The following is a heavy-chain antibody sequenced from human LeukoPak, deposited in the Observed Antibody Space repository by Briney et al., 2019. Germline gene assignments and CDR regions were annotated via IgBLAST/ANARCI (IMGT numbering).Heavy chain of an antibody. CDR1: GFTFADYA. J-gene: IGHJ4*02. D-gene: IGHD1-26*01. CDR2: ISGSGGST. CDR3: AKVWELPPSVDY. Sequence: GGSLRLSCTASGFTFADYALSWVRQAPGKGLEWVSAISGSGGSTYYADSVKGRFTISRDNSKNTLYLQMNSLRAEDTAVYYCAKVWELPPSVDYWGQGTLVTVSS. V-gene: IGHV3-23*01.